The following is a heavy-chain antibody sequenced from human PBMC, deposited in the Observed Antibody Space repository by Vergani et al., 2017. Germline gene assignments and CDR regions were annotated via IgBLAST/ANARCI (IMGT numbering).Heavy chain of an antibody. D-gene: IGHD1-26*01. CDR1: GFTFDDYA. CDR3: ARGGGELRAYYGMDV. Sequence: EVQLVESGGGLVQPGRSLRLSCAASGFTFDDYAMHWVRQAPGKGLEWVSGISWNSGSIGYADSVKGRFTISRDNAKNSLYLQMNSLRAGDTAVYYCARGGGELRAYYGMDVWGQGTTVTVSS. CDR2: ISWNSGSI. J-gene: IGHJ6*02. V-gene: IGHV3-9*01.